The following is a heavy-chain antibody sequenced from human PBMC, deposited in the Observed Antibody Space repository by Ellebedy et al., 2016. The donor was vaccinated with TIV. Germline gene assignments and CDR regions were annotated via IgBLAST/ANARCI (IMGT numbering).Heavy chain of an antibody. J-gene: IGHJ4*02. D-gene: IGHD3-10*01. CDR3: ARARGQYLYGSGSYFTN. CDR2: INASGTT. Sequence: MPSETLSLTCAVYGGSLSGYFWGWIRQPPGKGLEWIGEINASGTTNYNPSLKTRVTISVDTPKKQLSLRLTSVTAAETAVYYCARARGQYLYGSGSYFTNWGQGEMVTVSS. V-gene: IGHV4-34*01. CDR1: GGSLSGYF.